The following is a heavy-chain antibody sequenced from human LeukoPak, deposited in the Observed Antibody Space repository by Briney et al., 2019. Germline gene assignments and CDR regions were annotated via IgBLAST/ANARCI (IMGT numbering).Heavy chain of an antibody. J-gene: IGHJ4*02. CDR2: ISSSSSYI. V-gene: IGHV3-21*01. Sequence: GGSLRLSCAASGFTFSSYSMNWVRQAPGKGLEWVSSISSSSSYIYYADSVKGQFTISRDNAKNSLYLQMNSLRAEDTAVYYCARDKTNLGNYFDYWGQGTLVTVSS. D-gene: IGHD1-26*01. CDR3: ARDKTNLGNYFDY. CDR1: GFTFSSYS.